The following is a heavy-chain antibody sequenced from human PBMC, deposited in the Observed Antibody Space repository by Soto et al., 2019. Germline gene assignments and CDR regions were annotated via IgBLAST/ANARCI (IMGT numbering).Heavy chain of an antibody. CDR3: AKVIPATGIEAGGDAFDI. J-gene: IGHJ3*02. V-gene: IGHV3-30*18. CDR2: ISYDGTNK. D-gene: IGHD2-8*02. CDR1: VFTFRSFG. Sequence: WGSLLLSCASSVFTFRSFGMHLIRQAPGKGLEWVEIISYDGTNKYYADSVRGRFTISRDNSKNTLYLEMNTLRVEDTAVYYCAKVIPATGIEAGGDAFDIWGQGTMVTVSS.